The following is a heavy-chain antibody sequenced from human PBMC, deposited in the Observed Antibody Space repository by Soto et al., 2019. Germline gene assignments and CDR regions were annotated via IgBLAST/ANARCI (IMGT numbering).Heavy chain of an antibody. Sequence: SETLSLTLTVSGGSISSYYWSWIRQPPGKGLEWMGYIYYSGSTNYNPSLKSRVTISVDTSKNQFSLKLSSVTAADTAVYYCARDLDGYNNLGYYGMDVWGQGTTVT. J-gene: IGHJ6*02. D-gene: IGHD5-12*01. CDR1: GGSISSYY. CDR3: ARDLDGYNNLGYYGMDV. CDR2: IYYSGST. V-gene: IGHV4-59*01.